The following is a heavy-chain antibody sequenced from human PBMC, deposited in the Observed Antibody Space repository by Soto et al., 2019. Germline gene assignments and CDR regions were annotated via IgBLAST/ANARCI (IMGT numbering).Heavy chain of an antibody. Sequence: QVQVVESGGGVVQPGRSLRLSCAASGFTLSNYAMHWVRQAPGKGLEWVAVTSYDGSNKYYADSVKGRFTISTDNAINTLYLQMNSLRAEDTAVYYCAIDRCYYGSGTTGWFDPWGQGTLVTVSS. CDR1: GFTLSNYA. J-gene: IGHJ5*02. CDR3: AIDRCYYGSGTTGWFDP. V-gene: IGHV3-30-3*01. CDR2: TSYDGSNK. D-gene: IGHD3-10*01.